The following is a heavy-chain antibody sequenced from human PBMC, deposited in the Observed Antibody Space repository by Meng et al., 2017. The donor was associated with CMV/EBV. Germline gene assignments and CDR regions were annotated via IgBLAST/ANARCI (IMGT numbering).Heavy chain of an antibody. Sequence: SGHTVTGYYIHGVRQAPGQGPEWMGWINPNGGGTNYAQKFQGRVTMTLDTSISTAYMELSRLRSDDTAVYYCARRIVVVPAAYLGYWGQGTLVTVSS. J-gene: IGHJ4*02. CDR1: GHTVTGYY. CDR2: INPNGGGT. V-gene: IGHV1-2*02. D-gene: IGHD2-2*01. CDR3: ARRIVVVPAAYLGY.